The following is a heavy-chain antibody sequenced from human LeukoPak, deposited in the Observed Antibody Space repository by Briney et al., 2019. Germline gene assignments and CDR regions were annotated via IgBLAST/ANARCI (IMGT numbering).Heavy chain of an antibody. CDR3: AREDSGSCYFDY. D-gene: IGHD1-26*01. Sequence: SETLSLTCTVSGGSISSYYWSWIRQPPGKGLEWIGYIYYSGSTNYNPSLKSRVTISVDTSKNQFSLKLSSVTAADTAVYYCAREDSGSCYFDYWGQGTLVTVSS. CDR1: GGSISSYY. CDR2: IYYSGST. J-gene: IGHJ4*02. V-gene: IGHV4-59*01.